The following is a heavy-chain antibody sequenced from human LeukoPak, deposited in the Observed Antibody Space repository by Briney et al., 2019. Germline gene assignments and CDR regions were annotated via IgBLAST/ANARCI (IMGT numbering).Heavy chain of an antibody. V-gene: IGHV3-21*01. J-gene: IGHJ4*02. CDR3: ARSYSSTRRYFDY. CDR2: ISSSSSYI. CDR1: GFTFSSYG. D-gene: IGHD6-13*01. Sequence: GGSLRLSCAASGFTFSSYGMHWVRQAPGKGLEWVSSISSSSSYIYYADSVKGRFTISRDNAKNSLYLQMNSLRAEDTAVYYCARSYSSTRRYFDYWGQGTLVTVSS.